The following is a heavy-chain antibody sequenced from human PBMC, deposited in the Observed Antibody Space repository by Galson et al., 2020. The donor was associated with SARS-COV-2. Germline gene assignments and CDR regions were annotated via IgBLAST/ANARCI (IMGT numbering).Heavy chain of an antibody. CDR3: ARVGTTVTTDAFDI. V-gene: IGHV3-21*01. Sequence: NSGGSLRLSCAASGFTFSSYSMNWVRQAPGKGLEWVSSISSSSSYIYYADSVKGRFTISRDNAKNSLYLQMNSLRAEDTAVYYCARVGTTVTTDAFDIWGQGTMVTVSS. CDR2: ISSSSSYI. D-gene: IGHD4-17*01. J-gene: IGHJ3*02. CDR1: GFTFSSYS.